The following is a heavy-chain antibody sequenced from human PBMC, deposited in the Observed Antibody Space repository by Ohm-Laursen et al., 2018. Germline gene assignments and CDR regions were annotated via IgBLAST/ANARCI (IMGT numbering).Heavy chain of an antibody. CDR1: GFTFSSYW. Sequence: SLRLSCAASGFTFSSYWMHWVRQAPGKGLEWVSGISWNSGSIGYADSVKGRFTISRDNAKNSLYLQMNSLRAEDTALYYCAKDQTWENDAFDIWGQGTMVTVSS. V-gene: IGHV3-9*01. CDR3: AKDQTWENDAFDI. D-gene: IGHD1-26*01. CDR2: ISWNSGSI. J-gene: IGHJ3*02.